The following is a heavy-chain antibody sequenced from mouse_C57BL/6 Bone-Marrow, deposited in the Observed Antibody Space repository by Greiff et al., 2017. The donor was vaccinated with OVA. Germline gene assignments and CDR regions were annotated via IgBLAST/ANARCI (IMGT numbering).Heavy chain of an antibody. Sequence: QVQLQQSGAELVKPGASVKLSCKASGYAFSSYWMNWVKQRPGKGLEWIGQIYPGAGDTYYNGKFKGKATLNADKSSSTAYMQLSSLTSEDSAVDVCAKAYYRNAMDYWGQGTSVTVSS. CDR2: IYPGAGDT. CDR3: AKAYYRNAMDY. V-gene: IGHV1-80*01. J-gene: IGHJ4*01. CDR1: GYAFSSYW. D-gene: IGHD2-12*01.